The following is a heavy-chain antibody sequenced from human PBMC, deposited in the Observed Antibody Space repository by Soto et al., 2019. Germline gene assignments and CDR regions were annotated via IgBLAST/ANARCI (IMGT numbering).Heavy chain of an antibody. V-gene: IGHV3-7*01. CDR3: ARDGYCVSTTCYFLPDV. D-gene: IGHD2-2*03. CDR1: GFTFSSFT. CDR2: IKQDGSDM. Sequence: PGGSLRLSCAASGFTFSSFTMNWVSQAPGKGLEWVAHIKQDGSDMYYVDSVKGRFTISRDNAKNSLYLQMNSLRDEDTAMYYCARDGYCVSTTCYFLPDVWGQGTTVTVSS. J-gene: IGHJ6*02.